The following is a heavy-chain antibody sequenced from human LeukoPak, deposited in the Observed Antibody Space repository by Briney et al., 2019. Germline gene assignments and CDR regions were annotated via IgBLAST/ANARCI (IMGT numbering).Heavy chain of an antibody. Sequence: SETLSLTCTVSGGSISSYYWSWIRQPPGKGLEWIGYIYYSGSTNYNPSLKSRVTISVDTSKNQFSLKLSSVTAADTAVYHCARGDATVHYWYFDLWGRGTLVTVSS. CDR3: ARGDATVHYWYFDL. D-gene: IGHD4-17*01. V-gene: IGHV4-59*01. CDR2: IYYSGST. J-gene: IGHJ2*01. CDR1: GGSISSYY.